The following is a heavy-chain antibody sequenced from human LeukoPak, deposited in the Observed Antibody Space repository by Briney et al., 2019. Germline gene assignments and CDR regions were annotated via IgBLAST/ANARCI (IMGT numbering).Heavy chain of an antibody. CDR1: GGSFSGYY. Sequence: ETLSLTCAVYGGSFSGYYWSWVRQAPGKGLEWVATINQDGSDKYYVDSVKGRFTISRDNAQNSLYLQMNSLRAEDTAVYFCARDRNTDFWSGYYTNYFDDWGQGTLVTVSS. V-gene: IGHV3-7*01. CDR2: INQDGSDK. CDR3: ARDRNTDFWSGYYTNYFDD. D-gene: IGHD3-3*01. J-gene: IGHJ4*02.